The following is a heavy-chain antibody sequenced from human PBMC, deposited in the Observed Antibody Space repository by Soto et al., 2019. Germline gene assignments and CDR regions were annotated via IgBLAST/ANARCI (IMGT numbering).Heavy chain of an antibody. D-gene: IGHD3-10*01. V-gene: IGHV1-69*06. J-gene: IGHJ3*02. CDR1: GGTFSSYA. CDR3: ASSHDGLLDAFDI. Sequence: QVQLVQSGAEVKKPGSSVKVSCKASGGTFSSYAISWVRQAPGQGLEWMGGIIPIFGTANYAQKFQGRVTSTADKATSTAYMELSSLRSEDTAVYYCASSHDGLLDAFDIWGQGTMVTVAS. CDR2: IIPIFGTA.